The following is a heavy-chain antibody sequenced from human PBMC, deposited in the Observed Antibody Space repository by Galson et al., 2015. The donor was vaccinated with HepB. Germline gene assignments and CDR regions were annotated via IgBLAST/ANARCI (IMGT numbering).Heavy chain of an antibody. CDR1: GFIFSDYY. V-gene: IGHV3-11*01. D-gene: IGHD2-8*01. J-gene: IGHJ6*02. CDR2: MRSRGSTI. Sequence: SLRLSCAGSGFIFSDYYMSWIRQAPGKGLEWVSYMRSRGSTIYYGDSVKGRFTISRDNAKNSLYLQMNSLRGEDTAVYYCARMFCNKGLLLLGMDRWGPGTPVPGPS. CDR3: ARMFCNKGLLLLGMDR.